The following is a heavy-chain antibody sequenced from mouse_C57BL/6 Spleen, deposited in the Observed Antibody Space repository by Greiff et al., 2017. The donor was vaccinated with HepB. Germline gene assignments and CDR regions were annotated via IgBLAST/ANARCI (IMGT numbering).Heavy chain of an antibody. J-gene: IGHJ2*01. CDR2: ISYDGSN. CDR3: ASSYDGYSFDY. D-gene: IGHD2-3*01. Sequence: EVKLEESGPGLVKPAQSLSLTCSVTGYSITSGYYWNWIRQIPGNKLEWMGYISYDGSNNYNPSLKNRISITRDTSKNQFFLKLNSLTTEDTATYYCASSYDGYSFDYWGQGTTLTVSS. CDR1: GYSITSGYY. V-gene: IGHV3-6*01.